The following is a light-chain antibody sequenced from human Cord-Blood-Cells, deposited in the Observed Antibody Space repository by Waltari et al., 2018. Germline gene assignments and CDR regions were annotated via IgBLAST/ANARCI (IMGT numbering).Light chain of an antibody. Sequence: IVMSHSPRSLAVCLGGRATINSKASQSVLYSSNNKNYLAWYQQKPGQPPKLLIYWASTRESGVPDRFSGSGSGTDFTLTISSLQAEDVAVYYCQQYYSTLRTFGQGTKVEIK. V-gene: IGKV4-1*01. J-gene: IGKJ1*01. CDR3: QQYYSTLRT. CDR1: QSVLYSSNNKNY. CDR2: WAS.